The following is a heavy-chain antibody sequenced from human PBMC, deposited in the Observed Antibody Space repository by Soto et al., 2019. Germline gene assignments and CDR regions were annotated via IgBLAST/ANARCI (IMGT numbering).Heavy chain of an antibody. D-gene: IGHD1-26*01. V-gene: IGHV1-18*01. CDR1: GYTFTSYA. CDR2: ISAYNGNT. J-gene: IGHJ4*02. Sequence: ASVKVSCKASGYTFTSYAMHWVRQAPGQRLEWMGWISAYNGNTNYAQKLQGRVTMTTDTSTSTAYMELRSLRSDDTAVYYCARGVGASYYFDYWGQGTLVTVSS. CDR3: ARGVGASYYFDY.